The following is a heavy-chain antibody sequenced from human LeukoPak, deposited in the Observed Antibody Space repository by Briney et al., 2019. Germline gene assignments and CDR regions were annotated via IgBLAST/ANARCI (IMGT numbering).Heavy chain of an antibody. CDR1: GFTFSSYA. Sequence: GGSLRLSCSASGFTFSSYAMHWVRQAPGKGLEYVSAISSNGGSTYYADSVKGRFTISRDNSKNTLYLQMNSLRAEDTAVYYCARIAAAAINWFDPWGQGTLVTVSS. CDR2: ISSNGGST. V-gene: IGHV3-64*04. CDR3: ARIAAAAINWFDP. J-gene: IGHJ5*02. D-gene: IGHD6-13*01.